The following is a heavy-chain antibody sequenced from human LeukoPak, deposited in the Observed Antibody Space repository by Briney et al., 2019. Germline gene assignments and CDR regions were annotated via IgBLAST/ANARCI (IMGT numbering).Heavy chain of an antibody. CDR3: ARRGSGSHSPFDY. D-gene: IGHD3-10*01. J-gene: IGHJ4*02. V-gene: IGHV4-59*08. CDR1: GGSISSYY. CDR2: IYYSGST. Sequence: PSETLSLTCTVSGGSISSYYWSWIRQPPGKGLEWIGYIYYSGSTNYNPSLKSRVTISVDTSKNHFSLKLRSATAADTAVYYCARRGSGSHSPFDYWGQGTLVTVSS.